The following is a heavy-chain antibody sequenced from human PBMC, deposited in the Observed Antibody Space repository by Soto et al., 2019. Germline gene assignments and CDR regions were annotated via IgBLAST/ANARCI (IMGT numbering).Heavy chain of an antibody. CDR2: ISWNSGSI. CDR3: AKALTIFGVVTTFDY. J-gene: IGHJ4*02. D-gene: IGHD3-3*01. V-gene: IGHV3-9*01. CDR1: GFTFDDYA. Sequence: GGSLRLSCAASGFTFDDYAMHWVRQAPGKGLEWVSGISWNSGSIGYADSVKGRFTISRDNAKNSLYLQMNSLRAEDTALYYCAKALTIFGVVTTFDYWGQGTLVTVSS.